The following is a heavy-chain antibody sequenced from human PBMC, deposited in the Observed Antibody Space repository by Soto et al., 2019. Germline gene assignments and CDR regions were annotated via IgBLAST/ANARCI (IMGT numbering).Heavy chain of an antibody. D-gene: IGHD3-10*01. CDR1: GFTLTSSA. J-gene: IGHJ4*02. Sequence: ASVKVSCKASGFTLTSSAMQWVRQARGQRLEWIGWIVVGSGNTNYAQKFQERVTITRDMSTSTAYMELSSLRSEDTAVYYCAAVPYYGSGSYLDYWGQGTLVTVSS. V-gene: IGHV1-58*02. CDR3: AAVPYYGSGSYLDY. CDR2: IVVGSGNT.